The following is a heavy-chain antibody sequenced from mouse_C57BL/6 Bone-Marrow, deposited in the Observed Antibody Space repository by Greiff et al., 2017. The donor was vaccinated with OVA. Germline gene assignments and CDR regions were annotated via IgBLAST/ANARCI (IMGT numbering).Heavy chain of an antibody. CDR2: ISSGGSYT. J-gene: IGHJ2*01. V-gene: IGHV5-6*01. CDR1: GFTFSSYG. Sequence: EVQRVESGGDLVKPGGSLKLSCAASGFTFSSYGMSWVRQTPDKRLEWVATISSGGSYTYSPDSVKGRFTISRDNAKNTLYLQMSSLKSEDTAMYYCARQGGRYGYGHWGQGTTLTVSS. CDR3: ARQGGRYGYGH. D-gene: IGHD2-2*01.